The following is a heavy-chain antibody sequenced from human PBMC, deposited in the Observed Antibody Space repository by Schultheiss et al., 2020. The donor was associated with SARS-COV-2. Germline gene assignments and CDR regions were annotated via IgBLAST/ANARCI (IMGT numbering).Heavy chain of an antibody. V-gene: IGHV3-30*03. CDR3: VRDRSWWTPYNCFDL. J-gene: IGHJ5*02. Sequence: GGSLRLSCAASGFTFSSYAMSWVRQAPGKGLEWVAVISYRSTKTYYADSVKGRLTISRDNSKNTLYLQMNSLRAEDTAVYYCVRDRSWWTPYNCFDLWGRGTLVTVSS. CDR2: ISYRSTKT. CDR1: GFTFSSYA. D-gene: IGHD2-15*01.